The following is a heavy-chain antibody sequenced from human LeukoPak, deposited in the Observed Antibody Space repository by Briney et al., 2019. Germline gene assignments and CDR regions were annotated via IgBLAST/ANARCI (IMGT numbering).Heavy chain of an antibody. CDR3: VRYRSGSNRFDY. CDR2: MYYSENT. Sequence: SETLSLTCTVSGDSIGGKTYSWGWVRQPPGKGLEWIGYMYYSENTYYNPSLKSRVTISVDTSRIQSSLKLSSVTAADTAVYYCVRYRSGSNRFDYWGQGTLVTVSS. D-gene: IGHD6-19*01. CDR1: GDSIGGKTYS. J-gene: IGHJ4*02. V-gene: IGHV4-39*01.